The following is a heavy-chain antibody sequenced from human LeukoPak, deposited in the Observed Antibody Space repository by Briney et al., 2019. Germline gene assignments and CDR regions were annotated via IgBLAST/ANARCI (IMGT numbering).Heavy chain of an antibody. D-gene: IGHD3-3*01. CDR3: AREDAIFGVVTTYYYGMDV. CDR2: ISYDGSNK. Sequence: PGRSLRLSCAASGFTFSSYAMHWVRQAPGKGLEWVAVISYDGSNKYYADSVKGRFTISRDNSKNTLYLQMNSLRAEDTAVYYCAREDAIFGVVTTYYYGMDVWGQGTTGTVSS. CDR1: GFTFSSYA. J-gene: IGHJ6*02. V-gene: IGHV3-30*04.